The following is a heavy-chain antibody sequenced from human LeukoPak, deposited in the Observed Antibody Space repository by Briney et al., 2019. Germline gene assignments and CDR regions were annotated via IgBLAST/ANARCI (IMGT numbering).Heavy chain of an antibody. Sequence: ASVKVSCKASGYTFTSYAMHWVRQAPGQRLEWMGWINAGNGNTKYSQKFQGRVTITRDTSASTAHMELSSLRSEDTAVYYCARDQRLYYGSGSYNPWYFDLWGRGTLVTVSS. J-gene: IGHJ2*01. V-gene: IGHV1-3*01. CDR3: ARDQRLYYGSGSYNPWYFDL. CDR1: GYTFTSYA. D-gene: IGHD3-10*01. CDR2: INAGNGNT.